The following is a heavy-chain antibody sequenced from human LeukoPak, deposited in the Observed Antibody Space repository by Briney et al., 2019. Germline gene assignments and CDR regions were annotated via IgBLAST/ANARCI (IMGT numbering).Heavy chain of an antibody. CDR1: GYTFTGYY. J-gene: IGHJ5*02. V-gene: IGHV1-2*02. Sequence: ASVKVSCKASGYTFTGYYMHWVRQAPGQGLEWMGWINPNSGGTNYAQKFQGRVTMTRDTSISTAYMELSRLRSDDTAVYYFECGAVGWGWFDPWGQGTLVTVSS. CDR2: INPNSGGT. CDR3: ECGAVGWGWFDP. D-gene: IGHD2-21*01.